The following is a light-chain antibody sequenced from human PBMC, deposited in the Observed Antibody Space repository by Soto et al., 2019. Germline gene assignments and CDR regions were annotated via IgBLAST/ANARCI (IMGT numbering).Light chain of an antibody. CDR2: DNI. V-gene: IGLV1-51*01. CDR1: SSNIGNNY. J-gene: IGLJ3*02. Sequence: QSVLTQPPSVSAAPGQKVTISCSGSSSNIGNNYVSWYQQLPGTAPKLLIFDNINRPSGIPERFSGSRSGTSATLGITGLQTGDEADYYCGTWDSSLSAWVFGGGTKLTVL. CDR3: GTWDSSLSAWV.